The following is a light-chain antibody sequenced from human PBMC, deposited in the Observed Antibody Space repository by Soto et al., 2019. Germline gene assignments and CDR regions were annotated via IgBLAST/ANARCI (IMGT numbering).Light chain of an antibody. CDR1: SSDVGGYNY. CDR3: SSYTSSSTLP. CDR2: EVS. V-gene: IGLV2-14*01. J-gene: IGLJ2*01. Sequence: QSALTQPASVSGAPGQSITISCTGTSSDVGGYNYVSWYQQHPGKAPKLMIYEVSNRPSGVSNRFSGPKSGNTASLTISGLQAEDEADYYCSSYTSSSTLPFGGGTKLTVL.